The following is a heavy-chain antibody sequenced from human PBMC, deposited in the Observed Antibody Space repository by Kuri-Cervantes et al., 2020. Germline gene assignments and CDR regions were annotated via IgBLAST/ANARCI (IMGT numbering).Heavy chain of an antibody. Sequence: SETLSLTCTVSGGSISDYHWSWIRQPPGKGLEWIGYIYYSGNTNYNPSLKSRVTISVDTSKNQFSLKLSSVTAVDTAVYYCARVSGIGRWYFDLWGRGTLVTVSS. CDR3: ARVSGIGRWYFDL. CDR1: GGSISDYH. J-gene: IGHJ2*01. V-gene: IGHV4-59*01. D-gene: IGHD6-13*01. CDR2: IYYSGNT.